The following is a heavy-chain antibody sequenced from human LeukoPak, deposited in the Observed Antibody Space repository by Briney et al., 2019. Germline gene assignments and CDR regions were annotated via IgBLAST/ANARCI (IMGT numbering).Heavy chain of an antibody. Sequence: ASVKVSCKASGYTFTGYYIHWVRQAPGQGLGWMGWINPNSGGTKYAQKFQARVTLTSDTSINTAYMELSRLRSDDTAVYYCARNPYYGSGSPPGGRYWGQGTLVTVSS. V-gene: IGHV1-2*02. D-gene: IGHD3-10*01. CDR2: INPNSGGT. J-gene: IGHJ4*02. CDR3: ARNPYYGSGSPPGGRY. CDR1: GYTFTGYY.